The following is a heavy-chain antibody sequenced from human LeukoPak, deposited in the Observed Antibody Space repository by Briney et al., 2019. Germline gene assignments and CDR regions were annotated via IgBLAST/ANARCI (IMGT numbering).Heavy chain of an antibody. CDR1: GFTFSSYA. D-gene: IGHD2-2*01. J-gene: IGHJ4*02. CDR3: AKDRDIVVVPAAMEDY. V-gene: IGHV3-23*01. Sequence: GGSLRLSCAASGFTFSSYAMSWVRQAPGKGLEWVSAISGSGGSTYYADSVKGRFTISRDNSKNTLYLQMNSLRAEDTAVYYCAKDRDIVVVPAAMEDYWGRGTLVTVSS. CDR2: ISGSGGST.